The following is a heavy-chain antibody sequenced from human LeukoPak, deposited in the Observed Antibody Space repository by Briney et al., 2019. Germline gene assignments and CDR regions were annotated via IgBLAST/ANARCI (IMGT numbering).Heavy chain of an antibody. CDR2: LNPTSGNT. Sequence: ASVKVSCKASGYNFPTYDINWVRQATGQGLEWMGWLNPTSGNTAYAQKFQGRVTITSNTSISTAYMELSSLRSEDTAVYYCARGRSMWYYDTSGYYTTSNEYNWFDPWGQGTLVTVSS. J-gene: IGHJ5*02. V-gene: IGHV1-8*03. CDR3: ARGRSMWYYDTSGYYTTSNEYNWFDP. D-gene: IGHD3-22*01. CDR1: GYNFPTYD.